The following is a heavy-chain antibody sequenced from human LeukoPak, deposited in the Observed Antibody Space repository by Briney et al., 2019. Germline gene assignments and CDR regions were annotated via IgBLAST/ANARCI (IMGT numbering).Heavy chain of an antibody. CDR1: GGSFSGYY. CDR2: INHSGST. Sequence: SETLSLTCAVYGGSFSGYYWSWIRQPPGKGLEGIGEINHSGSTNYNPSLKSRVTISVDTSKNQFSLKLSSVTAADTAVYYCARGQLEGVYYYMEVWGKGTTVTVSS. J-gene: IGHJ6*03. V-gene: IGHV4-34*01. CDR3: ARGQLEGVYYYMEV. D-gene: IGHD1-1*01.